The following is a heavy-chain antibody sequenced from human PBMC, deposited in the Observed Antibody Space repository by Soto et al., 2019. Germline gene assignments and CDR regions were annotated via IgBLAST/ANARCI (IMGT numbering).Heavy chain of an antibody. J-gene: IGHJ4*02. Sequence: QVQLVESGGGVVQPGRSLRLSCAASGFTFSSYAMHWVRQAPGKGLEWVAVISYDGSNKYYADSVKGRFTISRVNSKNTLYLQMNSLRAEDTARYYCAREIERLLGYWGQGTLVTVSS. CDR3: AREIERLLGY. D-gene: IGHD3-3*01. V-gene: IGHV3-30-3*01. CDR2: ISYDGSNK. CDR1: GFTFSSYA.